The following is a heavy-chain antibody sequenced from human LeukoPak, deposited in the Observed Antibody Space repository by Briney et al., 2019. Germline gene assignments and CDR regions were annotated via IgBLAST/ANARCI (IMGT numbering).Heavy chain of an antibody. D-gene: IGHD2-2*02. J-gene: IGHJ5*02. V-gene: IGHV1-69*05. Sequence: GASVKVSCKASGGTFSSYAISWVRQAPGQGLEWMGGIIPIFGTANYAQKFQGRVTITTDESTSTAYMELSSLRSEDTAVYYCARSRAGCSSTSCYIDPWGQGTLVTVSS. CDR2: IIPIFGTA. CDR3: ARSRAGCSSTSCYIDP. CDR1: GGTFSSYA.